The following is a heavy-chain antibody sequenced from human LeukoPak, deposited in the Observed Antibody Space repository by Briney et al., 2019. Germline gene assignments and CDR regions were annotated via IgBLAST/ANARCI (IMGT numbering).Heavy chain of an antibody. CDR3: ARSNSGSYLDDAFDI. V-gene: IGHV4-39*01. J-gene: IGHJ3*02. Sequence: SETLSLTCTVSGGSISSSSYYWGWIRQPPGKGLEWIGSIYYSGSTYYNPSLKSRVTISVDTSKNQFSLKLSSVTAADTAVYYCARSNSGSYLDDAFDIWGQGTMVTVSS. CDR1: GGSISSSSYY. CDR2: IYYSGST. D-gene: IGHD1-26*01.